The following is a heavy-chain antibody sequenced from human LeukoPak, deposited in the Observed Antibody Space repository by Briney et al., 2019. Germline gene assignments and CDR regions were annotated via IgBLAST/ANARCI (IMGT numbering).Heavy chain of an antibody. J-gene: IGHJ4*02. CDR3: AKSLDY. V-gene: IGHV3-7*01. CDR2: IKGDGSET. CDR1: GFTFGTYW. Sequence: PGGSLRLSCAASGFTFGTYWMDWVRQAPGKGLEWVANIKGDGSETNYGDSAKGRFTISRDNPKNSLYLQMDSLRVEDTAIYYCAKSLDYWGQGTLVTVSS.